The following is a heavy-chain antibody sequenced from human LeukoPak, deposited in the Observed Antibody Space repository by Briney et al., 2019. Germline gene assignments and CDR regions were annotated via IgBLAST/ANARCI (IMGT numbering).Heavy chain of an antibody. CDR3: ARDLTYYDFWSGYYTGMGLYDY. J-gene: IGHJ4*02. D-gene: IGHD3-3*01. Sequence: PSHTLSLTCTVSGGSISSGDYYWSWIRQHPGKGLEWIGYIYYSGSTYYNPSPKSRVTISVDTSKNQFSLKLSSVTAADTAVYYCARDLTYYDFWSGYYTGMGLYDYWGQGTLVTVSS. V-gene: IGHV4-30-4*08. CDR1: GGSISSGDYY. CDR2: IYYSGST.